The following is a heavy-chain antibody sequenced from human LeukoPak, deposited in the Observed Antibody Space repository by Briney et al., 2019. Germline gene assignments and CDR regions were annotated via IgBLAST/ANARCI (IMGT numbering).Heavy chain of an antibody. J-gene: IGHJ6*03. CDR1: GYTFTGYY. V-gene: IGHV1-2*02. CDR3: ARDRGVDYCSGGSCSHYYYYMDV. CDR2: INPNNGGT. D-gene: IGHD2-15*01. Sequence: ASVKVSCKASGYTFTGYYIHWVRQAPGQGLEWMGWINPNNGGTKYAQKFQGRVTMTRDTSISTAYMELSRLRSDDTAVYYCARDRGVDYCSGGSCSHYYYYMDVWGKGTTVTISS.